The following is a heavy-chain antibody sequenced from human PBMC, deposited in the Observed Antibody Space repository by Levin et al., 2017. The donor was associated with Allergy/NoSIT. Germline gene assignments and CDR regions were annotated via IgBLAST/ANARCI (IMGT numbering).Heavy chain of an antibody. V-gene: IGHV4-34*01. CDR1: GESFSAYY. CDR2: INHRGST. D-gene: IGHD3-3*01. Sequence: SQTLSLTCAVYGESFSAYYWIWIRQSPGKGLEWIGEINHRGSTTCNPSLKSRVTISVDTSKKQFSLKLNSVTAADTAVYYCARGQFGIRSDLLSGHKGTGGTHIDCWGQGTLVTVSS. J-gene: IGHJ4*02. CDR3: ARGQFGIRSDLLSGHKGTGGTHIDC.